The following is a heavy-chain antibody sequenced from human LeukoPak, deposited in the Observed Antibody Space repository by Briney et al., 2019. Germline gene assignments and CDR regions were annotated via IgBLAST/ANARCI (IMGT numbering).Heavy chain of an antibody. J-gene: IGHJ4*02. CDR2: INPSGGST. V-gene: IGHV1-46*01. D-gene: IGHD6-19*01. CDR1: GYTFTSYG. CDR3: ARDPSGSGWPI. Sequence: ASVKVSCKASGYTFTSYGISWVRQAPGQGLEWMGIINPSGGSTSYAQKFQGRVTMTRDTSTSTVYMELSSLRSEDTAVYYCARDPSGSGWPIWGQGTLVTVSS.